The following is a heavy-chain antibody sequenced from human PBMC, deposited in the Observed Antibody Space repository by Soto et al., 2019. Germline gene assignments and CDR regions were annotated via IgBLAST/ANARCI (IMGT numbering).Heavy chain of an antibody. V-gene: IGHV3-30-3*01. CDR1: GFTFSSYA. CDR2: ISYDGSNK. D-gene: IGHD1-1*01. J-gene: IGHJ6*02. CDR3: ARAGYDHWSFRGMDV. Sequence: QVQLVESGGGVVQPGRSLRLSCAASGFTFSSYAMHWVRQAPGKGLEWVAVISYDGSNKYYADSVKGRFTISRDNSKNTLYLQMNSLRAEDTAVYYCARAGYDHWSFRGMDVWGQGTTVTVSS.